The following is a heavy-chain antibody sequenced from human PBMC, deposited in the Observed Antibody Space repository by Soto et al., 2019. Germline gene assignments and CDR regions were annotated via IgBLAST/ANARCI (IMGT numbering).Heavy chain of an antibody. D-gene: IGHD1-26*01. CDR3: ARGHITSGGFQH. CDR2: MNPNSGNT. V-gene: IGHV1-8*01. Sequence: ASVKVSCKASGYTFTSYDINWVRQATGQGLEWMGWMNPNSGNTGYAQKFQGRVTMTRNTSISTAYMELSSLRSEDTAVYYCARGHITSGGFQHCGQGTLVTVSS. J-gene: IGHJ1*01. CDR1: GYTFTSYD.